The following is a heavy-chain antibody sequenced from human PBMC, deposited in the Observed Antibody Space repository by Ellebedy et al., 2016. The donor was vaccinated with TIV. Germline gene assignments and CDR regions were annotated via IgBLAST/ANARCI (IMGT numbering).Heavy chain of an antibody. D-gene: IGHD3-22*01. Sequence: GGSLRLSCAASGFTFSDHDMSWVRQTPGKGLEWVSGITAVGGSANYVDSVKGRFTISRDNSKKTLYLQMNSPRAEDTAVYYGVKLDSSGFYYGRLDYWGQGTLVTVSS. CDR3: VKLDSSGFYYGRLDY. CDR1: GFTFSDHD. V-gene: IGHV3-23*01. CDR2: ITAVGGSA. J-gene: IGHJ4*02.